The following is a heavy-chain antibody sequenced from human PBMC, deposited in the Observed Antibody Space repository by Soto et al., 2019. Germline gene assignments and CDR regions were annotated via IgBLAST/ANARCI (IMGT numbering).Heavy chain of an antibody. CDR1: GDSISGHY. Sequence: PSETLSLTYTVSGDSISGHYWSWIRQPPGKGLEWIGYSHDSGSTNYNPSLESRVTISVDTSKNHFSLKLSSVTAAGTAVYYCARGGWYVDFWARGTLVTVSS. J-gene: IGHJ2*01. V-gene: IGHV4-59*11. CDR3: ARGGWYVDF. CDR2: SHDSGST.